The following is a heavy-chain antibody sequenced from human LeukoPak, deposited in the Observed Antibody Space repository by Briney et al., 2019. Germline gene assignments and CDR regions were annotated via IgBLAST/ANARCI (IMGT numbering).Heavy chain of an antibody. D-gene: IGHD3-3*01. V-gene: IGHV1-18*01. J-gene: IGHJ6*02. CDR3: AMGAYYDFWSGYYPGRFGMDV. Sequence: ASAKVSCKASGYTFTSYGISWVRQAPGQGLEWMGWISAYNGNTNYAQKLQGRVTMTTDTSTSTAYMELRSLRSDDTAVYYCAMGAYYDFWSGYYPGRFGMDVWGQGTTVTVSS. CDR2: ISAYNGNT. CDR1: GYTFTSYG.